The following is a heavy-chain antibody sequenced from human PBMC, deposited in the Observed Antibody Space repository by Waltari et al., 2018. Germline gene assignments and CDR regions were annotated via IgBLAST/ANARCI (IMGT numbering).Heavy chain of an antibody. V-gene: IGHV3-30*02. CDR2: ISFDGKKY. D-gene: IGHD4-17*01. CDR1: GFIFSSHG. J-gene: IGHJ3*01. CDR3: AKDGDYSLTEYDAFDV. Sequence: VQLLESGGGVVQPGGSLRLSCAASGFIFSSHGMHWVRQIPGRGLEWVGLISFDGKKYFDADSVRGRFSISRDNSDNMVFLQMNSLRPEESGVYYCAKDGDYSLTEYDAFDVWGQGTVVTVSP.